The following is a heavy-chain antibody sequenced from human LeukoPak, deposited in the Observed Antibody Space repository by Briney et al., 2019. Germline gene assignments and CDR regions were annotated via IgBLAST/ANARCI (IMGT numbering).Heavy chain of an antibody. V-gene: IGHV3-30*04. CDR3: ARPYYDYLWGSYNGPDY. CDR2: ISYDGSNK. CDR1: GFTFSSYA. J-gene: IGHJ4*02. Sequence: PGGSLRLSCAASGFTFSSYAMHWVRQAPGKGLEWVTFISYDGSNKYYADSVKGRFTISRDNSKNTLYLQMNTLRPEDTAVYYCARPYYDYLWGSYNGPDYWGQGTLVTVSS. D-gene: IGHD3-16*01.